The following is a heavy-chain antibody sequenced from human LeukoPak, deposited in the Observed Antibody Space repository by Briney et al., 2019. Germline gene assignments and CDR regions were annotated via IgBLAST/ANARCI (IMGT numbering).Heavy chain of an antibody. CDR1: GFTFSSYA. D-gene: IGHD5-24*01. V-gene: IGHV3-30-3*01. Sequence: PGGSLRLSCAASGFTFSSYAMHWVRQAPGKGLEWVAVISYDGSNKYYADSVKGRFTISRDNSKNTLYLQVNSLRAEDTAVYYCARWTVEMATIFDYWGQGTLVTVSS. CDR3: ARWTVEMATIFDY. CDR2: ISYDGSNK. J-gene: IGHJ4*02.